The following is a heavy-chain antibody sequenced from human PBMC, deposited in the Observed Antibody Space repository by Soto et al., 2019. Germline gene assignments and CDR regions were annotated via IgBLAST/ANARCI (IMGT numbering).Heavy chain of an antibody. CDR1: GFTFSSYG. Sequence: GGSLRLSCAASGFTFSSYGMHWVRQAPGKGLEWVAVIWYDGSNKYYADSVKGRFTISRNNSKNRLYLQMNSLRVEDTAVYYCDRERAKGDYYYGMDVWGQGTTVTVSS. V-gene: IGHV3-33*01. CDR3: DRERAKGDYYYGMDV. CDR2: IWYDGSNK. J-gene: IGHJ6*02. D-gene: IGHD1-26*01.